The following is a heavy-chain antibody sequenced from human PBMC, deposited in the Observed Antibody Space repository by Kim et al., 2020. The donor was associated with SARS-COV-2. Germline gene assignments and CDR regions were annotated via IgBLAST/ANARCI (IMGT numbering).Heavy chain of an antibody. V-gene: IGHV3-30*18. CDR1: GFSISDFG. D-gene: IGHD5-18*01. CDR3: AKDRRMVTPNLEY. J-gene: IGHJ4*02. Sequence: GGSLRLSCAGSGFSISDFGMHWVRQAPGKGLEWVAVISYEGTKTYYAEAVKGRFTISSDTSTNTLFLEMNNLRPEDTAVYFCAKDRRMVTPNLEYWGQGTLVTVSS. CDR2: ISYEGTKT.